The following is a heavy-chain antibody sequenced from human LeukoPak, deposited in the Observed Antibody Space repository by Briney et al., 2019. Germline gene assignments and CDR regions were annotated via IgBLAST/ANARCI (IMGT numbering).Heavy chain of an antibody. CDR3: AMGIAAGNTPVDY. J-gene: IGHJ4*02. CDR2: MNPNSGNT. Sequence: ASVKVSCKASGYTFTGYGINWVRQATGQGLEWMGWMNPNSGNTGYAQKFQGRVTMTRNTSISTAYMELSSLRSEDTAVYYCAMGIAAGNTPVDYWGQGTLVTVSS. D-gene: IGHD6-13*01. CDR1: GYTFTGYG. V-gene: IGHV1-8*01.